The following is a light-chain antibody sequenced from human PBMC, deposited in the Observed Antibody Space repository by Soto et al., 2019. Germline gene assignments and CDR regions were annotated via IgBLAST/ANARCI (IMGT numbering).Light chain of an antibody. CDR3: QQYGSSTGIT. Sequence: EIVLTQSPGTLSLSPGERATLSCRASQSVSSSYLAWYQQKPGQAPRLLIYGASSRATGIPDRFSGSGSGTDFTITINRLEPEDFAVYYCQQYGSSTGITFGQGTRLEIK. CDR1: QSVSSSY. V-gene: IGKV3-20*01. J-gene: IGKJ5*01. CDR2: GAS.